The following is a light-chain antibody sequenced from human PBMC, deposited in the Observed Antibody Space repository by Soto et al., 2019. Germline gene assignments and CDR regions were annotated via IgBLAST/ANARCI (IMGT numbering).Light chain of an antibody. CDR2: GNT. Sequence: SVLTQPPSLSGAPGQTIIISCTGGGSNIGAGFDVHWYQQLPGTAPKLLIYGNTNRPSGVPDRFSGSKSGTSASLVITGLQAEDEADYYCQSYDTGLSGPVVFGGGTKLTVL. CDR3: QSYDTGLSGPVV. CDR1: GSNIGAGFD. J-gene: IGLJ2*01. V-gene: IGLV1-40*01.